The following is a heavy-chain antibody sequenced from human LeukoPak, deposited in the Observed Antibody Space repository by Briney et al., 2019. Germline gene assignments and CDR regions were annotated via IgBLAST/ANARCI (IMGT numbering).Heavy chain of an antibody. V-gene: IGHV1-2*06. J-gene: IGHJ4*02. CDR2: INPNSGGT. CDR3: ARDGGGITFGGVIVRPDY. D-gene: IGHD3-16*02. Sequence: ASVKVSCKASGYTFTGYYMHWVRQAPGQGLEWMGRINPNSGGTNYAQKFQGRVTMTRDTSISTAHVELSRLRSDDTAVYYCARDGGGITFGGVIVRPDYWGQGTLVTVSS. CDR1: GYTFTGYY.